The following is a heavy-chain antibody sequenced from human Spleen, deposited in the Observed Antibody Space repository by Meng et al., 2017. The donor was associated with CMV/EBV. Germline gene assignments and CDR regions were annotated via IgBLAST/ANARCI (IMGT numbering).Heavy chain of an antibody. J-gene: IGHJ6*02. D-gene: IGHD3-10*01. CDR1: GYTFTSYA. Sequence: ASVKVSCKASGYTFTSYAMNWVRQAPGQGLEWMGWINTNTGNPTYAQGFTGRFVFSLDTSVSTAYLQICSLKAEDTTVYYCARWTSMVRGVIYYGMDVWGQGTTVTVSS. CDR2: INTNTGNP. CDR3: ARWTSMVRGVIYYGMDV. V-gene: IGHV7-4-1*01.